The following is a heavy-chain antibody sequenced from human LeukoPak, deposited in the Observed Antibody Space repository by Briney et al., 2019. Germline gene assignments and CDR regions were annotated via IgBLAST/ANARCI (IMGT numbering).Heavy chain of an antibody. CDR1: GGSISNHY. J-gene: IGHJ4*02. D-gene: IGHD6-19*01. Sequence: SSETLSLTCTVSGGSISNHYWSWIRQPPGKGLEWVGYIHYTGRNNYNPSLKSRVTMSIDTSKNQFSLKLTSVTAADTAVYFCARGSGWLFYWGQGTLVTVSS. CDR3: ARGSGWLFY. CDR2: IHYTGRN. V-gene: IGHV4-59*11.